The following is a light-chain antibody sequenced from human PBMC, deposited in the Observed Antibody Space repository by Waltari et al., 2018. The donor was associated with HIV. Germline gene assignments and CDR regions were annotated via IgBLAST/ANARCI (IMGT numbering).Light chain of an antibody. J-gene: IGLJ2*01. CDR1: ALPTQY. CDR3: QSADSSGTYPWVV. CDR2: KDS. Sequence: SYELTQPPSVSVSPGQTARITCSGDALPTQYAYWYQQKPGQAPVLVIYKDSERPSGIPERFSGSSSGTTVTLTISGVQAEDEADYYCQSADSSGTYPWVVFGGGTKLTVL. V-gene: IGLV3-25*03.